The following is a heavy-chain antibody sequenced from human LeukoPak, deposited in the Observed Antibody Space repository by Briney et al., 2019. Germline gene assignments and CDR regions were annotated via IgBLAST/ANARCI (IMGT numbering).Heavy chain of an antibody. CDR1: GGSFSGYY. V-gene: IGHV4-34*01. CDR2: INHSGST. Sequence: SETLSLTCAVYGGSFSGYYWSWIRQPPGKGLEWIGEINHSGSTNYNPSLKSRVTISVDTSKNQFSLKLSSVTAADTAVYYCARGYYYDSSGDPYYYYYYMDVWGKGTTVTVS. D-gene: IGHD3-22*01. CDR3: ARGYYYDSSGDPYYYYYYMDV. J-gene: IGHJ6*03.